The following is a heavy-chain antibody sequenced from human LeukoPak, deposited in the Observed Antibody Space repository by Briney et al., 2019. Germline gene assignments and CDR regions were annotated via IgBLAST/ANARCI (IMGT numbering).Heavy chain of an antibody. J-gene: IGHJ4*02. CDR3: ARGPFTSISKYFDY. Sequence: PGGSLRLSCAASGFTFSSYGMHWVRQARGKGLEWVAFIRYDGSNKYYADSVKGRFTISRDNSKNTLYLQMNSLRAEDTAVYYCARGPFTSISKYFDYWGQGTLVTVSS. CDR2: IRYDGSNK. V-gene: IGHV3-30*02. D-gene: IGHD2-2*01. CDR1: GFTFSSYG.